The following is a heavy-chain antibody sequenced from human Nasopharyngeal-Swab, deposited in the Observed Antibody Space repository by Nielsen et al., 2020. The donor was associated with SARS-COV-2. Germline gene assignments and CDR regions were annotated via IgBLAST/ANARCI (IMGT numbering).Heavy chain of an antibody. D-gene: IGHD2-15*01. V-gene: IGHV4-59*08. Sequence: SETLSLTCTVSGGSINDYYWNWIRQPPGKGLEWVGYVYYTGGTSYNPSLKSRVTISLDTSKKQFSLRLTSVTPADTAIYYCARMDAATDSWGQGTLVTVSS. CDR1: GGSINDYY. CDR2: VYYTGGT. CDR3: ARMDAATDS. J-gene: IGHJ4*02.